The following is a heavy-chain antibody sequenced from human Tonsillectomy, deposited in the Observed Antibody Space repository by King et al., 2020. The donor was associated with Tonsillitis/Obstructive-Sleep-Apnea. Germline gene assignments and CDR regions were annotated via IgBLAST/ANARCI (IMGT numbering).Heavy chain of an antibody. J-gene: IGHJ4*02. D-gene: IGHD7-27*01. V-gene: IGHV1-2*02. Sequence: QLVQSGAEVKKPGASVKVPCRASGYTFTGYYIHWVRQAPGQGLEWMGWINPNTGGTNYAQKFQGRVTLTRDTSISTAYMELSRLRSDDTAVYYCASNWGSPSNFEYWGQGTLVTVSS. CDR3: ASNWGSPSNFEY. CDR1: GYTFTGYY. CDR2: INPNTGGT.